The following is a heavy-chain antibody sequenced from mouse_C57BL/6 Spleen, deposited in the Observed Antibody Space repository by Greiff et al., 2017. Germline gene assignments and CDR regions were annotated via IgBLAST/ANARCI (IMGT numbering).Heavy chain of an antibody. CDR1: GFTFTDYY. CDR3: ARSPHYYGSSEWYFDV. V-gene: IGHV7-3*01. D-gene: IGHD1-1*01. Sequence: EVKLMESGGGLVQPGGSLSLSCAASGFTFTDYYMCWVRQPPGKALEWLGFIRNKANGYTTEYSASVKGRFSISRDNSQSILYLQMNALRAEDSATYYCARSPHYYGSSEWYFDVWGTGTAVTVSS. CDR2: IRNKANGYTT. J-gene: IGHJ1*03.